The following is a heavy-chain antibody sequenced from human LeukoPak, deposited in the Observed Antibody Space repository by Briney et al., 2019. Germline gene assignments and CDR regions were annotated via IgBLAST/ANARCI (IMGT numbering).Heavy chain of an antibody. Sequence: PGGSLRLSCAASGFTFSDYYMSWIRQAPGKGLEWVSYISSSGSTIYYADSVKGRFTISRDNSKNTLYLQMNSLRAEDTAVYYCAKDLYSSGWYLFDYWGQGTLSPSPQ. CDR3: AKDLYSSGWYLFDY. CDR2: ISSSGSTI. J-gene: IGHJ4*02. CDR1: GFTFSDYY. D-gene: IGHD6-19*01. V-gene: IGHV3-11*04.